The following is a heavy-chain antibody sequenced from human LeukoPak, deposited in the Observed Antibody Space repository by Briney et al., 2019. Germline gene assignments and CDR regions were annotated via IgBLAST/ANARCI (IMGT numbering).Heavy chain of an antibody. CDR2: IRSNGDTT. J-gene: IGHJ4*02. D-gene: IGHD1-1*01. CDR1: GFTFSSIV. Sequence: GESLTLSCAPCGFTFSSIVMIWVRPAPEKGVEWVPTIRSNGDTTYNAASVKGRFTISRDNSKNTLYLQMNSLRVEDTAIYYCAKGQELDDGVFDSWGQGTLVTASS. CDR3: AKGQELDDGVFDS. V-gene: IGHV3-23*01.